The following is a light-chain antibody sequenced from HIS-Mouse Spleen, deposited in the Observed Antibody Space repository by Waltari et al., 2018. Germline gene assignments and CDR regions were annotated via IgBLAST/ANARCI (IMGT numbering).Light chain of an antibody. CDR1: AFPNKY. CDR2: EDS. J-gene: IGLJ2*01. Sequence: SYELTQPPSVSVSSGQTARITCSGDAFPNKYSYWYQQKSGQAPVLVIYEDSKRPSVIPERFSGSSSGTMATLTISGAQVEDEADYYCYSTDSSGNHRVFGGGTKLTVL. CDR3: YSTDSSGNHRV. V-gene: IGLV3-10*01.